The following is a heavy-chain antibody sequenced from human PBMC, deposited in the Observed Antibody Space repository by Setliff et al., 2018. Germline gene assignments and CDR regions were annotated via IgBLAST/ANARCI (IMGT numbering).Heavy chain of an antibody. D-gene: IGHD6-13*01. J-gene: IGHJ4*02. Sequence: SETLSLTCAVSGYSISSGYYWGWIRQPPGKGLEWIGNIFDSGNTNYNSSLKSRVTISVDTSKNQFSLKLSSVTAADSAVYYCARGPVTSGWYRFDYWGQGTLVTVSS. V-gene: IGHV4-38-2*01. CDR3: ARGPVTSGWYRFDY. CDR1: GYSISSGYY. CDR2: IFDSGNT.